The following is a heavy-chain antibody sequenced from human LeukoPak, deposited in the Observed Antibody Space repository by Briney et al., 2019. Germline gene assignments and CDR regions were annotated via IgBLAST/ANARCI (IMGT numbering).Heavy chain of an antibody. Sequence: PGASVKVSCKASGGTFSSYAISWVRQAPGQGLEWMGRIFPILGIANYAQKFQGRVTITADKSTSTAYMELSSLRSEDTAVYYCARANDFWSGYSHYYYGMDVWGQGTTVTVSS. CDR1: GGTFSSYA. J-gene: IGHJ6*02. D-gene: IGHD3-3*01. CDR2: IFPILGIA. CDR3: ARANDFWSGYSHYYYGMDV. V-gene: IGHV1-69*04.